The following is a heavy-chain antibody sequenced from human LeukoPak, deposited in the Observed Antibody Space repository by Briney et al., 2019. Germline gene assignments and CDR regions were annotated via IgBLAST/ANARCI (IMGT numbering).Heavy chain of an antibody. D-gene: IGHD2-2*02. V-gene: IGHV1-2*02. CDR3: ARATIVVVPAAILDAFDI. CDR1: GYTFTSYG. J-gene: IGHJ3*02. Sequence: EASVKVSCKASGYTFTSYGISWVRQAPGQGLEWMGWINPNSGGTNYAQKLQGRVTMPRDTSISPASMELSRLRSDDTALNYCARATIVVVPAAILDAFDIWAQGTMVTVSS. CDR2: INPNSGGT.